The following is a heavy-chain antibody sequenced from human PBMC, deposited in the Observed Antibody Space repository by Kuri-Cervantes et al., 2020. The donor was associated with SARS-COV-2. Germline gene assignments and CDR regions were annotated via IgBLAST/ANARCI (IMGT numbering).Heavy chain of an antibody. J-gene: IGHJ4*02. CDR2: ISYDGKNK. D-gene: IGHD2-21*01. CDR1: GFTFSGSP. CDR3: AKDRVGVHDF. Sequence: LSLTCAASGFTFSGSPIHWVRQAPGKGLEWVAFISYDGKNKKCIASGKGRFTISRDNSQNTLYLQMKSLTSEDTAIYYCAKDRVGVHDFWGQGTLVTVSS. V-gene: IGHV3-30*04.